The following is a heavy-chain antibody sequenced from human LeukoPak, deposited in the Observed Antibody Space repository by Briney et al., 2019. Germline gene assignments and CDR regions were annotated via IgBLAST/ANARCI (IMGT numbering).Heavy chain of an antibody. D-gene: IGHD2-2*01. Sequence: ASVKVSCKASGYTFTSYYMHWVRQAPGQGLEWMGLINPTGGSTGYAQKFQGRVTMTRNTSISTAYMELSSLRSEDTAVYYCARGQADCSSTSCYFYWFDPWGQGTLVTVSS. J-gene: IGHJ5*02. CDR1: GYTFTSYY. CDR3: ARGQADCSSTSCYFYWFDP. CDR2: INPTGGST. V-gene: IGHV1-46*01.